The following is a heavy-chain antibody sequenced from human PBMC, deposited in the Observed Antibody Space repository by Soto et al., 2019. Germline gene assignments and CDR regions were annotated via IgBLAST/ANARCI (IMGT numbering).Heavy chain of an antibody. CDR3: AKERAARGIDY. D-gene: IGHD3-16*01. CDR1: GFAFNNYA. CDR2: ISNNGFTT. J-gene: IGHJ4*02. V-gene: IGHV3-23*01. Sequence: EVQLLDSGGGLVQPGVSLRLSCAASGFAFNNYAMTWVRQAPGKGLEWVSTISNNGFTTYYADSVKGRFTISRDNSMHTVYLQMSSLRAEDKALYYCAKERAARGIDYWGQGTLVTVSS.